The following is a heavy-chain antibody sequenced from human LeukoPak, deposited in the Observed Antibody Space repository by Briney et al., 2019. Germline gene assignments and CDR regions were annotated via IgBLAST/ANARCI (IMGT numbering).Heavy chain of an antibody. V-gene: IGHV1-69*02. CDR1: GGTFSSYT. CDR3: ARYTQLERLAWFDP. Sequence: ASVKVSCKASGGTFSSYTISWVRQAPGQGLEWIGRIIPILGIANYAQKFQGRVTITADKSTSTAYMELSSLRSEDTAVYYCARYTQLERLAWFDPWGQGTLVTVSS. J-gene: IGHJ5*02. D-gene: IGHD1-1*01. CDR2: IIPILGIA.